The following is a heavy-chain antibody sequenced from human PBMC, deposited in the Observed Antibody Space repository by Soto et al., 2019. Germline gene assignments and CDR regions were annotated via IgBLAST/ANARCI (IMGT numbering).Heavy chain of an antibody. CDR1: GFSFGSYV. Sequence: QVELVESGGGVVQPGRSLRLSCAASGFSFGSYVMNWVRQAPGKGLECVAVISYDGDKTYYADSVKGRFTISSDNSTSTLYMQMHSPRAEDTAIYYCARGAGATDYFDYWGQGALVTVSS. J-gene: IGHJ4*02. D-gene: IGHD1-26*01. CDR2: ISYDGDKT. V-gene: IGHV3-33*05. CDR3: ARGAGATDYFDY.